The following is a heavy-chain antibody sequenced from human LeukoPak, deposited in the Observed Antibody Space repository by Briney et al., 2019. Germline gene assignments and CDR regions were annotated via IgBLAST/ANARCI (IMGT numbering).Heavy chain of an antibody. CDR1: GGSISSYY. CDR2: IHSSGYT. CDR3: AKRQGPNSGSYDYFDP. V-gene: IGHV4-4*09. Sequence: SETLSLTCTVSGGSISSYYWSWIRQPPGQGLEWIAYIHSSGYTNYNPSLKSRVTISVDTSKNQFSLKVPSVTAADTAVYYCAKRQGPNSGSYDYFDPWGRGTLVTVSS. D-gene: IGHD1-26*01. J-gene: IGHJ5*02.